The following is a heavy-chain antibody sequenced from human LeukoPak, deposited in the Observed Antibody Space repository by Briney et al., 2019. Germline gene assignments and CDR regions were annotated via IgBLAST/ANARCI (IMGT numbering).Heavy chain of an antibody. D-gene: IGHD3-10*01. Sequence: SETLSLTCTVSGGSISSYYWSWLRQPPGKGLEWLGYIYYSGSTNYNPSLKSRVTISVDTSKNQFSLKLSSVTAADTAVYYCAKGDLYYYGSGGFDYWGQGTLVTVSS. V-gene: IGHV4-59*01. CDR2: IYYSGST. CDR1: GGSISSYY. CDR3: AKGDLYYYGSGGFDY. J-gene: IGHJ4*02.